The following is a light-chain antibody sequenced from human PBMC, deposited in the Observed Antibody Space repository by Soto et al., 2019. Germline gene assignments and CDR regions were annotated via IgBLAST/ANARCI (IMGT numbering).Light chain of an antibody. CDR2: DVS. CDR1: SSDVGSYNR. Sequence: QSVLTQPPSVSGSPGQSVAISCSGTSSDVGSYNRVSWYQQPPGTAPKLMIYDVSNRPSGVPDRFSGSKSGNTASLTISGLQAEDEADYYCSSFTTSSTYVF. V-gene: IGLV2-18*02. CDR3: SSFTTSSTYV. J-gene: IGLJ1*01.